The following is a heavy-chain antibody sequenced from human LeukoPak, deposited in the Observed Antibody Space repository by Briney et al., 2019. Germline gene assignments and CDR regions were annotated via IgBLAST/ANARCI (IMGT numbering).Heavy chain of an antibody. V-gene: IGHV3-21*01. CDR1: GFTFSSYS. Sequence: KPGGSLTLSCAASGFTFSSYSMNWVRQAPGKGLEWVSSISSSSSYIYYADSVKGRFTISRDNAKNSLYLQMNSLRAEDTAVYYCARAPLYYYDSSGNPYFDYWGQGTLVTVSS. CDR3: ARAPLYYYDSSGNPYFDY. CDR2: ISSSSSYI. J-gene: IGHJ4*02. D-gene: IGHD3-22*01.